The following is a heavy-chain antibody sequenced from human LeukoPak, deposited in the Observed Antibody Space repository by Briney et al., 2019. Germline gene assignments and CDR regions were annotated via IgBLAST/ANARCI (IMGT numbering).Heavy chain of an antibody. CDR3: ARDRSASRYYYYYGMDV. Sequence: GGSLRLSCAASGFTFSDYYTSWIRQAPGKGLEWVSYISSSGSTIYYADSVKGRFTISRDNAKNSLYLQMNSLRAEDTAVYYCARDRSASRYYYYYGMDVWGQGTTVTVSS. J-gene: IGHJ6*02. V-gene: IGHV3-11*01. D-gene: IGHD3-16*02. CDR1: GFTFSDYY. CDR2: ISSSGSTI.